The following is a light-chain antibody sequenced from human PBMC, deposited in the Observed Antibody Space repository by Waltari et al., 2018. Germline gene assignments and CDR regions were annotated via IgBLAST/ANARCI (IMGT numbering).Light chain of an antibody. Sequence: EIVLTQSPGTLSLSLGERATLSCRTSQSVSRTLAWYQQNTGQTPKLLIYGASIRTTGIPNRLNGSGSRTDFSLTISSLEPEHFAVYFCQHYVRLPATFGQETKLEIK. J-gene: IGKJ1*01. CDR2: GAS. CDR1: QSVSRT. CDR3: QHYVRLPAT. V-gene: IGKV3-20*01.